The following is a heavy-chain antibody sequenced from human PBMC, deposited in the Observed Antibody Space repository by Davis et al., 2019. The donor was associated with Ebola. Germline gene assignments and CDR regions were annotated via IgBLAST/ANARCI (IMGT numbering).Heavy chain of an antibody. D-gene: IGHD6-13*01. Sequence: GESLKISCAASGFTFSSYAMSWVRQAPGKGLEWVSAISGSGGSTYYADSVKGRFTISRDNSKNTLYLQMNSLRAEDTAVYYCAKPYSSSWYYDYWGQGTLVTVSS. CDR1: GFTFSSYA. CDR3: AKPYSSSWYYDY. CDR2: ISGSGGST. J-gene: IGHJ4*02. V-gene: IGHV3-23*01.